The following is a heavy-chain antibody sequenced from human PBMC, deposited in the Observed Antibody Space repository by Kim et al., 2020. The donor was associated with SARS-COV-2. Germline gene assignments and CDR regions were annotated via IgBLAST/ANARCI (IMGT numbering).Heavy chain of an antibody. CDR3: AREGWELAVILSLGEKVSLDY. Sequence: GGSLRLSCAASGFTFSSYEMNWVRQAPGKGLEWVSYISSSGSTIYYADSVKGRFTISRDNAKNSLYLQMNSLGAEDTALYYCAREGWELAVILSLGEKVSLDYWGEGNLVTVSS. D-gene: IGHD3-10*01. V-gene: IGHV3-48*03. J-gene: IGHJ4*02. CDR2: ISSSGSTI. CDR1: GFTFSSYE.